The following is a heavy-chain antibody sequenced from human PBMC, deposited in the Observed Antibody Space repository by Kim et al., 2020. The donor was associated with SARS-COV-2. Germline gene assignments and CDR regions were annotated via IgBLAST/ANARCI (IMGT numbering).Heavy chain of an antibody. J-gene: IGHJ4*02. CDR2: ISYDGSNK. D-gene: IGHD1-26*01. CDR3: ARGGSGSYFYYVGY. V-gene: IGHV3-30*04. Sequence: GGSLRLSCAASGFTFSSYAMHWVRQAPGKGLEWVAVISYDGSNKYYADSVKGRFTISRDNSKNTLYLQMNSLRPEDTAVYYCARGGSGSYFYYVGYWGQGTLVTVSS. CDR1: GFTFSSYA.